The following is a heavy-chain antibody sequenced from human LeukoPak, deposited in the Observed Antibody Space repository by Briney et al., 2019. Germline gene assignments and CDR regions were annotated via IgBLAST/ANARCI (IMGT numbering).Heavy chain of an antibody. CDR3: ARASMYSSSTIDY. V-gene: IGHV3-7*01. CDR1: ELTFRAFW. CDR2: INQDGSRK. D-gene: IGHD6-6*01. J-gene: IGHJ4*02. Sequence: GGSLRLSCAASELTFRAFWMSWVRQAPGKGLEWVANINQDGSRKHYVDSVKGRFTVSRDNAENSLYLQMNSLRAEDTAVYYCARASMYSSSTIDYWGQGTLVTVSS.